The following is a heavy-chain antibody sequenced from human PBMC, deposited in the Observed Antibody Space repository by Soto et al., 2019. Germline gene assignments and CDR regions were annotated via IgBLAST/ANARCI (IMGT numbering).Heavy chain of an antibody. Sequence: EAQLLASGGDLVQPGGSLRLSCAASEFSFDDYAMSWVRQAPGKGLEWASSITYTGVSTYYADSVKGRFTISRDNSKDTLYLQMNSLRAEDTAIYYCAKASVWYPYFDSWGQGNLVTVSS. V-gene: IGHV3-23*01. CDR2: ITYTGVST. D-gene: IGHD6-13*01. J-gene: IGHJ4*02. CDR3: AKASVWYPYFDS. CDR1: EFSFDDYA.